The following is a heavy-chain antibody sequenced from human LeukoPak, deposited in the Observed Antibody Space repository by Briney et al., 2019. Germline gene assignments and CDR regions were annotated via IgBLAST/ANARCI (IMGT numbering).Heavy chain of an antibody. D-gene: IGHD6-19*01. Sequence: ASVKVSCKASGYTFTAYYMRWVRQAPGQGLEWVGWISPNSGGTNYAQKFQGRVTMTRDTSNSSAFLELSRLRSDDTDVYYCARDLGGSGWYFFAYWGQGTLVTVSS. CDR2: ISPNSGGT. CDR1: GYTFTAYY. CDR3: ARDLGGSGWYFFAY. J-gene: IGHJ4*02. V-gene: IGHV1-2*02.